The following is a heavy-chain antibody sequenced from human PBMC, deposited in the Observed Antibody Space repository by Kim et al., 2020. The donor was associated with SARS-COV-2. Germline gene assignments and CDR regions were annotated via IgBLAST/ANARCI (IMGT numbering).Heavy chain of an antibody. V-gene: IGHV1-18*04. CDR1: GYTFTSYG. CDR2: ISAYNGNT. D-gene: IGHD3-10*01. CDR3: ARDREVAQYYYGSGMGY. Sequence: ASVKVSCKASGYTFTSYGISWVRQAPGQGLEWMGWISAYNGNTNYAQKLQGRVTMTTDTSTSTAYMELRSLRSDDTAVYYCARDREVAQYYYGSGMGYWGQGTLVTVSS. J-gene: IGHJ4*02.